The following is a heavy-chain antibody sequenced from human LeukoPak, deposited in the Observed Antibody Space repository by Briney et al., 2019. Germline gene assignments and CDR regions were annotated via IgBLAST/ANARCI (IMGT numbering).Heavy chain of an antibody. CDR1: GYSFTSYW. D-gene: IGHD3-22*01. V-gene: IGHV5-51*01. J-gene: IGHJ4*02. Sequence: GESLKISCKGSGYSFTSYWIGWVRPRPGKGLEWMGIIYPGDSDTRYSPSFQGQGTISADKSISTAYLQRSSPKASDTALYYCARDYYVSSSYFYIDYWGQGTLVTVSS. CDR3: ARDYYVSSSYFYIDY. CDR2: IYPGDSDT.